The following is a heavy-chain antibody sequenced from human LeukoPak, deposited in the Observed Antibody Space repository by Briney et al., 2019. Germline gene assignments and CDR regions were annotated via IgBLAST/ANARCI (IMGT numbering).Heavy chain of an antibody. CDR2: ITSDGSST. V-gene: IGHV3-74*01. CDR3: ARNYAVGESFDI. CDR1: GFTFSNYW. Sequence: PGGSLSLSCAASGFTFSNYWMHWVHQAPGEGLVWVSRITSDGSSTSHADSVKGRFTISRDNAKNTLYLQMNSLRAEDTAVYYCARNYAVGESFDIWGQGTLVTVSS. J-gene: IGHJ3*02. D-gene: IGHD3-16*01.